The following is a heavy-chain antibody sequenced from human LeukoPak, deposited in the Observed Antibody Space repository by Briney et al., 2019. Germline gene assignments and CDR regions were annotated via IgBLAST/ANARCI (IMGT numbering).Heavy chain of an antibody. CDR2: ISGSGGST. V-gene: IGHV3-23*01. D-gene: IGHD2-15*01. Sequence: GGSLRLSCAASGFTFSSDAMSWVRQAPAKGLEWVSAISGSGGSTFYADSVKGRFTISRDNSKNTLYLQMDSLRAEDTAVYYCANLNPGGYCSGGSCYTSPHVDYWGQGTLVTVSS. CDR3: ANLNPGGYCSGGSCYTSPHVDY. CDR1: GFTFSSDA. J-gene: IGHJ4*02.